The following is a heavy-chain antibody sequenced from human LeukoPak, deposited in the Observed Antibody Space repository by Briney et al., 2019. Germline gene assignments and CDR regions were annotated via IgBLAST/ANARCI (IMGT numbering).Heavy chain of an antibody. CDR3: AKEATTVPNRYFDY. J-gene: IGHJ4*02. Sequence: PGGSLRLSCAASGFTFSSYAINWVPQAPGKGLEWVSSISGSGATYYADSVKGRFTISRDNSKNTLYLQMNSLRAEDTAIYYCAKEATTVPNRYFDYWGQGTLVTVSS. V-gene: IGHV3-23*01. CDR1: GFTFSSYA. D-gene: IGHD4-17*01. CDR2: ISGSGAT.